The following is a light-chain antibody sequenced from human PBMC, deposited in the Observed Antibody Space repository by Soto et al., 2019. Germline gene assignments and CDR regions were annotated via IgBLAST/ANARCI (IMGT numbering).Light chain of an antibody. CDR3: QQYGSSPQT. Sequence: IVLTQSPGTLSLSPGERATLSCRASQSVEGHSLAWYQQKPGQTPRLLIYGASSRATGIPDRFSGSGSETDFTLTINRLEPEDFAVYYCQQYGSSPQTFGQGTRLEIK. V-gene: IGKV3-20*01. J-gene: IGKJ5*01. CDR1: QSVEGHS. CDR2: GAS.